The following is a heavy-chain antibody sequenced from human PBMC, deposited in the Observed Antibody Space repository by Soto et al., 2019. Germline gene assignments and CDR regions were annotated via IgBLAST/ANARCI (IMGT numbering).Heavy chain of an antibody. D-gene: IGHD6-13*01. CDR3: ARSSHSEVLPYYFDH. CDR1: GYTFPSYG. Sequence: QVQLVQSGAEVKKPGASVKVSCKASGYTFPSYGITWVRQAPGQGLEWMGWISAFNGKTDYPLKFQGRVTMTTDTFTSTAYMELRSLRSDDTAVYYCARSSHSEVLPYYFDHWGQGNLVTVSS. J-gene: IGHJ4*02. CDR2: ISAFNGKT. V-gene: IGHV1-18*01.